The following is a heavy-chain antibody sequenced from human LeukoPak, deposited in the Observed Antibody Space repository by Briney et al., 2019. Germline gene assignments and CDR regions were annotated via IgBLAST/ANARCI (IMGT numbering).Heavy chain of an antibody. CDR1: GFTFSSFD. V-gene: IGHV3-13*01. CDR2: IGTASDT. CDR3: TRGPPRGKYYYMDV. Sequence: GGSLRLSCATSGFTFSSFDMHWVRQPTGQGLEWVSTIGTASDTYYPGSVEGRFTLSRDNAKNSLYLQMNSLTAGDTAVYYCTRGPPRGKYYYMDVWGKGTTVTVSS. J-gene: IGHJ6*03. D-gene: IGHD1-1*01.